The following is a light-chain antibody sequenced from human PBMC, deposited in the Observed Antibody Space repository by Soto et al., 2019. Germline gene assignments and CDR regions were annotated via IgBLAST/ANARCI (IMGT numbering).Light chain of an antibody. V-gene: IGLV1-40*01. CDR2: GHS. CDR3: QSYDSSLSGYVV. J-gene: IGLJ2*01. CDR1: SSNIGAGYD. Sequence: QSVLTQPPSVSGAPGQRVTISCTGSSSNIGAGYDVHWYQQLPGTAPKLLIYGHSNRPSGVPDRFSGSKSGTSASLAITGLQAEDEADYYCQSYDSSLSGYVVFGGGTKLIVL.